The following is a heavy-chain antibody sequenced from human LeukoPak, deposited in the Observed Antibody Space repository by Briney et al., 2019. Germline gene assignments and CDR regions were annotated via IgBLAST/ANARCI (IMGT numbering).Heavy chain of an antibody. J-gene: IGHJ4*02. V-gene: IGHV1-18*01. CDR2: ISAYNGNT. Sequence: ASVKVSCKASGYTFTSYGISWVRQAPGQGLEWMGWISAYNGNTNYAQKLQGRVTMTTDTSTSTAYMELSSLRSEDTAVYYCARGGYCSSTSCYEIGYWGQGTLVTVSS. D-gene: IGHD2-2*01. CDR1: GYTFTSYG. CDR3: ARGGYCSSTSCYEIGY.